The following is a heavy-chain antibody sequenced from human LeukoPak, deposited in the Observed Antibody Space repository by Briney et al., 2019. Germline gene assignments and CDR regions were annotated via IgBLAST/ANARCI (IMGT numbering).Heavy chain of an antibody. Sequence: GGSLRLSCAASGFTFSSYSMNWVRQAPGKGLEWVSSISSSSSYIYYADSVRGRFTISRDNAKNSLYLQMNSLRAEDTAVHYCARAEGVVVVPAPNGNWFDPWGQGTLVTVSS. CDR2: ISSSSSYI. J-gene: IGHJ5*02. CDR1: GFTFSSYS. V-gene: IGHV3-21*01. D-gene: IGHD2-2*01. CDR3: ARAEGVVVVPAPNGNWFDP.